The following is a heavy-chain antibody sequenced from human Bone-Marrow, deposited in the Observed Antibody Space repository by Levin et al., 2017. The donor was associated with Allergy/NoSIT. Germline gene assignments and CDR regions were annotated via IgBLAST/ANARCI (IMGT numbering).Heavy chain of an antibody. CDR3: ASGFLGGDDDYDSLGYYSALDV. D-gene: IGHD3-22*01. CDR1: GGTFSSIA. J-gene: IGHJ6*02. V-gene: IGHV1-69*13. Sequence: SVKVSCKASGGTFSSIALSWVRQAPGQGLEWVGGIIPVLAKPTYAQKMQGRVTITADESTRSTYMELSSLTSDDTAVYFCASGFLGGDDDYDSLGYYSALDVWGQGTTVTVSS. CDR2: IIPVLAKP.